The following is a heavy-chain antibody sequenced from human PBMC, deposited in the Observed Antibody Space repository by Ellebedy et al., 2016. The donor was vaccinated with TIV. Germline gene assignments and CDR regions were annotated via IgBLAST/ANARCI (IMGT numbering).Heavy chain of an antibody. CDR1: GGSISSSSYY. CDR3: AREASLCWFDP. J-gene: IGHJ5*02. CDR2: IYYSGST. Sequence: SETLSLTCTVSGGSISSSSYYWGWIRQPPGKGLEWIGYIYYSGSTNYNPSLKSRVTISVDTSKNQFSLKLSSVTAADTAVYYCAREASLCWFDPWGQGTLVTVSS. V-gene: IGHV4-61*01. D-gene: IGHD2-21*01.